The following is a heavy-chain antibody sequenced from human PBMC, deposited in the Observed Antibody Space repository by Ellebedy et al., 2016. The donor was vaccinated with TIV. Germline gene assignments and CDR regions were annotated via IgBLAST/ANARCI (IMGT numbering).Heavy chain of an antibody. CDR2: TYYRSKWNN. CDR3: ARGWFGSGMGV. V-gene: IGHV6-1*01. D-gene: IGHD3-16*01. Sequence: SQTLSLTCVISGDSVSTDIGWNWIRQSPSSGLEWLGRTYYRSKWNNDYAVSLKSRITINPDTSKNQFSLQLNSVTPEDTAVYYCARGWFGSGMGVWGQGTTVTVSS. J-gene: IGHJ6*02. CDR1: GDSVSTDIG.